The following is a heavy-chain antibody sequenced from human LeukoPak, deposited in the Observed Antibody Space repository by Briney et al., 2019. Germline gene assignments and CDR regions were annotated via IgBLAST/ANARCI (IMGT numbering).Heavy chain of an antibody. V-gene: IGHV3-23*01. D-gene: IGHD4-23*01. J-gene: IGHJ4*02. Sequence: GGSLRLSCTASRFSFSEYAMSWVRQAPGKRLEWVSTIGGGPDDIFYADSVKGRFTISRDNSKNTLYLQMNSLRAEDTAVYYCARDARDGYGGNPFDYWGQGTLVTVSS. CDR2: IGGGPDDI. CDR3: ARDARDGYGGNPFDY. CDR1: RFSFSEYA.